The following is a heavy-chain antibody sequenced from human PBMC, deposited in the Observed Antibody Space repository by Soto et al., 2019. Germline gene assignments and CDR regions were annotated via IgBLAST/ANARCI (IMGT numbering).Heavy chain of an antibody. CDR2: ISGSGGST. D-gene: IGHD2-2*01. Sequence: GGSLRLSWAASGFTFSSYAMSWVRQAPGKGLEWVSAISGSGGSTYYADSVKGRFTIPRDNSKNTLYLQMNSLRAEDTAVYYCAKDSDIVVVPAPDWFDPWGQGTLVTVSS. V-gene: IGHV3-23*01. CDR1: GFTFSSYA. CDR3: AKDSDIVVVPAPDWFDP. J-gene: IGHJ5*02.